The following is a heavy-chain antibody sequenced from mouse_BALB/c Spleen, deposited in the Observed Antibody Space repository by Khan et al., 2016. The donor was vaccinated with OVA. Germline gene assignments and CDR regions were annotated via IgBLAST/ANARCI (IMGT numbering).Heavy chain of an antibody. J-gene: IGHJ3*01. Sequence: QVRLQQSGAELVKPGASVKLSCKASGYTFSSYYMYWVKQRPGQGLEWIGGINPSNGGTNFNEKFKTKATLTVDKSSTTAYMHLSSLTSEDSAVSYCTRSGYANPFAYWGQGTLVTVSA. CDR2: INPSNGGT. D-gene: IGHD2-10*02. V-gene: IGHV1S81*02. CDR1: GYTFSSYY. CDR3: TRSGYANPFAY.